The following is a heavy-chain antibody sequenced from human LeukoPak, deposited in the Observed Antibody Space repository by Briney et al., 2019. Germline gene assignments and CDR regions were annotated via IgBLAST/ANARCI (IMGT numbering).Heavy chain of an antibody. CDR1: GFTVSSYS. D-gene: IGHD6-19*01. Sequence: KPGGSLRLSCAASGFTVSSYSMNWVRQAPGKGLEWVSSISSSSSYIYYADSVKGRFTISRDNAKNSLYLQMNSLRAEDTAVYYCARALGRSSGWYLGYWGQGTLVTVSS. V-gene: IGHV3-21*01. J-gene: IGHJ4*02. CDR2: ISSSSSYI. CDR3: ARALGRSSGWYLGY.